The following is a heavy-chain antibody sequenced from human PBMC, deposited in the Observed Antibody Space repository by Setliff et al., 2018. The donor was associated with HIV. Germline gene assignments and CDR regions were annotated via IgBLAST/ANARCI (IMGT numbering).Heavy chain of an antibody. Sequence: ASVKVSCKASGYTFTHYAISWVRQAPGQGLEYLGWISAYNGNTNYAQKVQGRITMTTDASTSTVDMELRSLKTEDTAVYYCTTSPPLGNYYDSSGYHQDGFDFWGQGTMVTVSS. J-gene: IGHJ3*01. CDR1: GYTFTHYA. V-gene: IGHV1-18*01. D-gene: IGHD3-22*01. CDR2: ISAYNGNT. CDR3: TTSPPLGNYYDSSGYHQDGFDF.